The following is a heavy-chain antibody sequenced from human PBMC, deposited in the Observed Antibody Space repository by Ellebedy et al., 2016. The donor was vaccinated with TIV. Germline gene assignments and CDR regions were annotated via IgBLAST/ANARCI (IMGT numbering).Heavy chain of an antibody. CDR2: ISSGSRTI. Sequence: PGGSLRLSCAASGFTFSDYSMNRVRQAPGKGLEWLSYISSGSRTILYADSVKGRFTISRDNAKNSLYLQMNSLRAEDTAVYYCTRDVAVKAKRDWGQGTLVTVSS. V-gene: IGHV3-48*04. J-gene: IGHJ4*02. D-gene: IGHD3-10*01. CDR3: TRDVAVKAKRD. CDR1: GFTFSDYS.